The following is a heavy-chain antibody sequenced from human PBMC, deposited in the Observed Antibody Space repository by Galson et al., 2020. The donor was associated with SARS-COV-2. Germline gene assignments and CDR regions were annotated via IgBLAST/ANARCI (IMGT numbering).Heavy chain of an antibody. CDR2: IYTSGST. V-gene: IGHV4-61*09. Sequence: SETLSLTCTVSGGSISSGSYYWSWIRQPAGKGLEWIGHIYTSGSTNYNPSLKSRVTISVDTSKNQFSLKLSSVTAADTAVYYCARDGSGWYYFDYWGQGTLVTVSS. J-gene: IGHJ4*02. D-gene: IGHD6-19*01. CDR1: GGSISSGSYY. CDR3: ARDGSGWYYFDY.